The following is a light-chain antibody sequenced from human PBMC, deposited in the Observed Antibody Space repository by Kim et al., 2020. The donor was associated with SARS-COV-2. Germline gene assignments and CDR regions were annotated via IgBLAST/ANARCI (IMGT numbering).Light chain of an antibody. J-gene: IGKJ4*01. Sequence: SPGERATLSCRASERVSTYLAWYQQKPGQPPRLLIYDASTRATGIPDRFSGSGSWTEFTLTINSLEPEDFAVYYCQHRLDWPLAFGGGTKVDIK. CDR2: DAS. CDR1: ERVSTY. V-gene: IGKV3-11*01. CDR3: QHRLDWPLA.